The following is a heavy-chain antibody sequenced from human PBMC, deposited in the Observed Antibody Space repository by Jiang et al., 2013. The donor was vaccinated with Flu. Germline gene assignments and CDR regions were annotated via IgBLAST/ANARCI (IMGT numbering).Heavy chain of an antibody. CDR3: ARSWGITMVQGVITDAFDI. CDR2: IYTSGST. Sequence: GSGLVKPSQTLSLTCTVSGGSISSGSYYWSWIRQPAGKGLEWIGRIYTSGSTNYNPSLKSRVTISVDTSKNQFSLKLSSVTAADTAVYYCARSWGITMVQGVITDAFDIWGQGTMVTVSS. D-gene: IGHD3-10*01. CDR1: GGSISSGSYY. J-gene: IGHJ3*02. V-gene: IGHV4-61*02.